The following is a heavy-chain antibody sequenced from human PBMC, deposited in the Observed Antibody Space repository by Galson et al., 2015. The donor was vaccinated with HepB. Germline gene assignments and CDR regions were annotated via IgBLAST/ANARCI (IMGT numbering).Heavy chain of an antibody. CDR1: GGSLSSYF. J-gene: IGHJ4*02. CDR3: ARFGRGYRFFDY. D-gene: IGHD3-3*01. V-gene: IGHV4-34*01. Sequence: LSLTCTVSGGSLSSYFWSWIRQPPGKGLEWIGEINHSGNTKYKPSLKSRVTISIDTYRNQFSLELTSVTAADTSVYYCARFGRGYRFFDYWGQGTLVTVSS. CDR2: INHSGNT.